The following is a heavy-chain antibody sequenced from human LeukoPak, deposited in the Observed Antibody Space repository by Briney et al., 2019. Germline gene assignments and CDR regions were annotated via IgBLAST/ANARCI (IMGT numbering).Heavy chain of an antibody. CDR2: VYYSGNT. Sequence: SETLSLTCTVSGGSISSYYWSWIRQPPGKGLEWIGYVYYSGNTNYNPSLKSRVTISVDKSKNQFSLKLSSVTAADTAVYYCATSDYGDSIDAFDIWGQGTMVTVSS. V-gene: IGHV4-59*12. CDR3: ATSDYGDSIDAFDI. CDR1: GGSISSYY. J-gene: IGHJ3*02. D-gene: IGHD4-17*01.